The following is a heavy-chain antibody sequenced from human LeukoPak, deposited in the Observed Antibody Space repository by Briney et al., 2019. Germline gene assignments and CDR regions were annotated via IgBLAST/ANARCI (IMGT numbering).Heavy chain of an antibody. CDR2: FDPEDGET. Sequence: GASVKVSCKVSGYTLTELSMHWVRQAPGKGLEWMGGFDPEDGETIYAQKFQGRVTMTEDTSTDTAYMELSSLRSEDTAVYYCARDEGDWVPDAFDIWGQGTMVTVSS. J-gene: IGHJ3*02. CDR1: GYTLTELS. V-gene: IGHV1-24*01. D-gene: IGHD3/OR15-3a*01. CDR3: ARDEGDWVPDAFDI.